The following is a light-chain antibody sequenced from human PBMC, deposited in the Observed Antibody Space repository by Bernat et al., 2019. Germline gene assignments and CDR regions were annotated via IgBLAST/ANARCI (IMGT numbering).Light chain of an antibody. CDR1: QGIRSW. CDR2: KAS. V-gene: IGKV1-8*01. J-gene: IGKJ2*03. CDR3: LQYSSSPYS. Sequence: VTITFHSSQGIRSWLAWYHLKPGKAPNLLIYKASILQSGVPSRFSGSGSGTDYTLTISSLQSEDCATYYCLQYSSSPYSFGQGTKVEIK.